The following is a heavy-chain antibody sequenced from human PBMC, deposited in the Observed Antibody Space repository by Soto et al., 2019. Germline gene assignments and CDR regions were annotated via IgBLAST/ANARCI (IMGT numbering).Heavy chain of an antibody. Sequence: PSETLSLTCTVSGGSISSGGYYWSWIRQHPGKGLEWIGYIYYSGSTYYNPSLKSRVTISVDTSKNQFSLKLSSVTAADTAVYYCARGGCSWTRTYDYWGQGTLVTVSS. CDR3: ARGGCSWTRTYDY. D-gene: IGHD6-13*01. V-gene: IGHV4-31*03. J-gene: IGHJ4*02. CDR2: IYYSGST. CDR1: GGSISSGGYY.